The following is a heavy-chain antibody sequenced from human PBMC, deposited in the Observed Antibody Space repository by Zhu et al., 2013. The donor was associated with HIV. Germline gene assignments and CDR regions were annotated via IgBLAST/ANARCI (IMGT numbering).Heavy chain of an antibody. CDR2: INPESGVT. D-gene: IGHD3-10*01. V-gene: IGHV1-2*02. CDR1: GYTFSDFY. J-gene: IGHJ4*01. CDR3: AGDHQSSVFRGIKFDY. Sequence: QVQLVQSGADVKKPGASVKVSCQASGYTFSDFYIHWVRQAPGQGLEWVGWINPESGVTNYPQKFQGRVTMTRDTSISTAYLEVSRLRSDDTAVYFCAGDHQSSVFRGIKFDYWGQGTLVAVSS.